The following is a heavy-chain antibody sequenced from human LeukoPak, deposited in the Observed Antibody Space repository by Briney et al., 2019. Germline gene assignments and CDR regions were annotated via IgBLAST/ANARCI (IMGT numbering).Heavy chain of an antibody. V-gene: IGHV4-61*01. D-gene: IGHD2-15*01. CDR1: GGSISSSSYY. CDR2: IYYSGNT. Sequence: SETLSLTCTVSGGSISSSSYYWGWIRQPPGKGLEWIGYIYYSGNTNYNPSLKSRVTISVDTSKNQFSLKLSSVTAADTAVYYCTRDDGGLDYWGQGTLVTVSS. CDR3: TRDDGGLDY. J-gene: IGHJ4*02.